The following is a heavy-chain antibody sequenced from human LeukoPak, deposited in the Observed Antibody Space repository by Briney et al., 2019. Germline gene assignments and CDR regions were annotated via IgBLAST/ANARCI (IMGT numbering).Heavy chain of an antibody. J-gene: IGHJ4*02. V-gene: IGHV3-48*03. D-gene: IGHD2/OR15-2a*01. CDR2: ISSSGSDI. Sequence: GGSLRLSCAASGFTFSNYEMHWVRQAPGKGLEWVSYISSSGSDIYYADSVKGRFTISRDNAKNSLYLHMNSLRADDTAVYYCARERTTIVSGTTIGAYWGQGTLVTVSS. CDR3: ARERTTIVSGTTIGAY. CDR1: GFTFSNYE.